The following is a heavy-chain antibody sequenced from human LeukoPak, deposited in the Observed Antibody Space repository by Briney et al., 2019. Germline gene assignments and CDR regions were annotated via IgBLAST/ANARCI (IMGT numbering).Heavy chain of an antibody. CDR2: IESDGST. CDR1: GFTFSSYW. CDR3: ARAVTYFYGSVTYDWFDP. V-gene: IGHV3-74*01. J-gene: IGHJ5*02. Sequence: GGSLRLSCAASGFTFSSYWMHWVRQTPGKGLMWVSRIESDGSTIYADSVKDRFIISRDNGKNTVYLQMNSLRVDDTAMYYCARAVTYFYGSVTYDWFDPWGQGTLVTVSS. D-gene: IGHD3-10*01.